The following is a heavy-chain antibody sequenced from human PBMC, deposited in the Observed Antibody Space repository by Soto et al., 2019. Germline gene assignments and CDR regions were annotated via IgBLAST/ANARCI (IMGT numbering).Heavy chain of an antibody. CDR1: GGTFSSYA. CDR2: IIPIFGTA. Sequence: QVQLVQSGAEVKKPGSSVKVSCKASGGTFSSYAISWVRQAPGQGLEWMGGIIPIFGTANYAQKFQGRVRVTSEVSRSTAHVQLSSRRAEETVGSYWAGPPELTRIANFYAMDVWGQGPTVTASS. J-gene: IGHJ6*02. CDR3: AGPPELTRIANFYAMDV. D-gene: IGHD1-7*01. V-gene: IGHV1-69*05.